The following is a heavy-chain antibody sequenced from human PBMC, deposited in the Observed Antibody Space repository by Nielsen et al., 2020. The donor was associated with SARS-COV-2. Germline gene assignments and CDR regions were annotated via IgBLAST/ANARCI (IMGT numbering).Heavy chain of an antibody. CDR1: GGSISSSSYY. D-gene: IGHD5-18*01. V-gene: IGHV4-39*07. CDR3: ARDTKIQLWLGPFDY. J-gene: IGHJ4*02. CDR2: INHSGST. Sequence: SETLSLTCIVSGGSISSSSYYWSWIRQPPGKGLEWIGEINHSGSTNYNPSLKSRVTISIDTSKNQFSLKLSSVTAADTAVYYCARDTKIQLWLGPFDYWGQGTLVTVSS.